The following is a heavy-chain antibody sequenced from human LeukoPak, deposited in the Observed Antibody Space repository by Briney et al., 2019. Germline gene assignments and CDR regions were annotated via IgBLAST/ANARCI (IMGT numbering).Heavy chain of an antibody. CDR2: ISGSGDNSGSGDNT. Sequence: GGTLRLSCAASGFTFSNYGMSWVRQAPGKGLECVSRISGSGDNSGSGDNTYYADSVKGRFTISRDNAKNSLYLRMNSLRPEDTAVYYCAKVKFKLAFASSGWSPQDYWGQGTLVTVSS. CDR1: GFTFSNYG. J-gene: IGHJ4*02. CDR3: AKVKFKLAFASSGWSPQDY. V-gene: IGHV3-23*01. D-gene: IGHD6-19*01.